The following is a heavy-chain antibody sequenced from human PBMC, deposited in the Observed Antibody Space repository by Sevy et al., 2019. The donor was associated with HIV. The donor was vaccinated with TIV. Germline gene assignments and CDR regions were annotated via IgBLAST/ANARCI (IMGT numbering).Heavy chain of an antibody. Sequence: ASVKVSCKASGGSLNNYGMNWVRQAPGQGLEWMGGIIPRPGIANYAPNFRDRVTISADASMNTIYLELRWLKFEDTGVYFCASVRPCGGDCYYFDSWGQGTLVTVSS. CDR1: GGSLNNYG. D-gene: IGHD2-21*02. CDR3: ASVRPCGGDCYYFDS. V-gene: IGHV1-69*10. J-gene: IGHJ4*02. CDR2: IIPRPGIA.